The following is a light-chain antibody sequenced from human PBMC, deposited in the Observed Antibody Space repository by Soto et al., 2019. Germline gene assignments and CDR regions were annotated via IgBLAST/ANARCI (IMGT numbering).Light chain of an antibody. CDR1: QSVSSN. J-gene: IGKJ3*01. CDR3: QQYNNWPPRLT. Sequence: EIVMTQSPATLSVSPGERATLSCRASQSVSSNLAWYQQKPGQAPRLLIYGASTRATGIPARFSGSGSGTEFTLTISSLQSEEFAVYYCQQYNNWPPRLTFGPGTKVDIK. CDR2: GAS. V-gene: IGKV3-15*01.